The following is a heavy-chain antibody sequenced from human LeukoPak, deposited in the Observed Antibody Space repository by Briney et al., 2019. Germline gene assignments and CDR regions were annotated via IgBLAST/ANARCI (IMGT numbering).Heavy chain of an antibody. J-gene: IGHJ3*02. CDR2: ISSSGSTI. CDR1: GFTFSSYS. Sequence: GGSLRLSCAASGFTFSSYSMNWVRQAPGKGLEWVSYISSSGSTIYYADSVKGRFTISRDNAKNSLYLQMNSLRAEDTALYYCARERNSAFHIWGQGTMVTVSS. V-gene: IGHV3-48*04. D-gene: IGHD2/OR15-2a*01. CDR3: ARERNSAFHI.